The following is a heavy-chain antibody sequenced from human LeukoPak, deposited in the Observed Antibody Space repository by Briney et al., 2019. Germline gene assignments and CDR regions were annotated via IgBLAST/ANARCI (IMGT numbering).Heavy chain of an antibody. V-gene: IGHV1-2*02. CDR3: ARDYVVVTAYDGFDY. D-gene: IGHD2-21*02. J-gene: IGHJ4*02. CDR1: GYTFTGYY. CDR2: INPNSGGT. Sequence: GASVKVSCKASGYTFTGYYVHWVRQAPGQGLEWMGWINPNSGGTNYAQKFQGRVTMTRDTSISTAYMELSRLRSDDTAVYYCARDYVVVTAYDGFDYWGQGTLVTVSS.